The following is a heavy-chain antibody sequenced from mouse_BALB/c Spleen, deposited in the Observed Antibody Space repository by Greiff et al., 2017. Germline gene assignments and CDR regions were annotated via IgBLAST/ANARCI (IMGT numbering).Heavy chain of an antibody. CDR2: IYPGNVNT. CDR1: GYTFTSYY. Sequence: QVHVKQSGPELVKPGASVRISCKASGYTFTSYYIHWVKQRPGQGLEWIGWIYPGNVNTKYNEKFKGKATLTADKSSSTAYMQLSSLTSEDSAVYFCARSGDGPYWYFDVWGAGTTVTVSS. CDR3: ARSGDGPYWYFDV. D-gene: IGHD2-3*01. J-gene: IGHJ1*01. V-gene: IGHV1S56*01.